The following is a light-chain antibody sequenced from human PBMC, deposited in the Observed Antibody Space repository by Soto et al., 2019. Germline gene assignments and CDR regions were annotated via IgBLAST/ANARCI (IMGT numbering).Light chain of an antibody. CDR3: QQRSDWTPIT. Sequence: EIGFRQSPSTMPLFPGERATLSCSASQSVGSYLVWYQQKPGQAARLLIYDASSRATGIPARFSGSGSGTDFTLTISSLESEDFAVYYCQQRSDWTPITFGQGTRLE. CDR1: QSVGSY. CDR2: DAS. J-gene: IGKJ5*01. V-gene: IGKV3-11*01.